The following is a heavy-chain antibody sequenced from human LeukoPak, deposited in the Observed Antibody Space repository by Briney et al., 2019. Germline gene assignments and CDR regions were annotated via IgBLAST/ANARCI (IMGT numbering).Heavy chain of an antibody. V-gene: IGHV3-13*01. CDR3: ARGTRDSPYYYYGMDV. Sequence: PGGSLRLSCAASGFTFSSYDMHWVRQATGKGLEWVSAIGTAGDTYYPGSVKGRSTISRENAKNSLYLQMNSLRAGDTAVYYCARGTRDSPYYYYGMDVWGQGTTVTVSS. CDR1: GFTFSSYD. CDR2: IGTAGDT. J-gene: IGHJ6*02. D-gene: IGHD2-21*02.